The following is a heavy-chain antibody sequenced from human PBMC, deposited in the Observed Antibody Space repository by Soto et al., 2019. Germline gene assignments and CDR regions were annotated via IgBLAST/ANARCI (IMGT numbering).Heavy chain of an antibody. CDR2: IYYSGST. CDR1: GGSISSGDYY. J-gene: IGHJ3*02. D-gene: IGHD3-22*01. Sequence: PSETLSLTCTVSGGSISSGDYYWSWIRQPPGKGLEWIGYIYYSGSTYYNPSLKSRVTISVDTSKNQFSLKLSSVTAADTAVYYCARVYYDSSGYYDAFDIWGQGQWSPS. CDR3: ARVYYDSSGYYDAFDI. V-gene: IGHV4-30-4*02.